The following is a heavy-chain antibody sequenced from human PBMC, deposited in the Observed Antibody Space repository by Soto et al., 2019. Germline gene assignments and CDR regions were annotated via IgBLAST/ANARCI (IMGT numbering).Heavy chain of an antibody. CDR1: GFSFSNAW. D-gene: IGHD2-15*01. CDR2: IKRKSDGEAT. Sequence: EVQLVESGGGLVKPGGSLSLSCAASGFSFSNAWMNWVRQAPGKGLEWVGRIKRKSDGEATDYAGPVKGRFTVFRDDSKSALYLQMNSLKGDETAVYYCTTGSVEGVWGQGTTVTVS. V-gene: IGHV3-15*07. J-gene: IGHJ6*02. CDR3: TTGSVEGV.